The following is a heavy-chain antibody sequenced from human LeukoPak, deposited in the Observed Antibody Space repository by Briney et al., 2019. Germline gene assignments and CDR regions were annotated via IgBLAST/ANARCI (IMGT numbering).Heavy chain of an antibody. D-gene: IGHD2-15*01. J-gene: IGHJ6*02. CDR2: ISSSSSYK. V-gene: IGHV3-21*01. CDR3: ARDPTPRYCSGGSCYTHYGMDV. CDR1: GFTFSSYT. Sequence: GGSLRLSCAASGFTFSSYTMNWVRQAPGKGLEWVSSISSSSSYKYYADSVKSRLTISRDNAKNSLYLQMNSLRAEDTAVYYCARDPTPRYCSGGSCYTHYGMDVWGQGTTVTVSS.